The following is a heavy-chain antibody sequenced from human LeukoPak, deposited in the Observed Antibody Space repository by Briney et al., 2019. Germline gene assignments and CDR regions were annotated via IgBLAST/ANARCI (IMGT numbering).Heavy chain of an antibody. D-gene: IGHD3-10*01. CDR3: ARALQPITMVRGATKNWFDP. V-gene: IGHV4-39*07. CDR1: GGSISSSSYY. CDR2: IYYSGST. Sequence: PSETLSLTCTVSGGSISSSSYYWGWIRQPPGKGLEWIGSIYYSGSTYYNPSLKSRVTISVDTSKNQFSLKLSSVTAADTAVYYCARALQPITMVRGATKNWFDPWGQGTLVTVSS. J-gene: IGHJ5*02.